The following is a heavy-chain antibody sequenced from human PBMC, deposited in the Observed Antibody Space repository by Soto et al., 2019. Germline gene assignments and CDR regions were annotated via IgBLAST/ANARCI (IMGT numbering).Heavy chain of an antibody. CDR2: IYYSGST. CDR1: GGSISSYY. V-gene: IGHV4-59*12. J-gene: IGHJ5*02. CDR3: ARAVVPAATNWFDP. Sequence: PSETLSLTCTVSGGSISSYYWSWIRQPPGKGLEWIGYIYYSGSTNYNPSLKSRVTISVDTSKNQFSLKLSPVTAADTAVYYCARAVVPAATNWFDPWGQGTLVTVSS. D-gene: IGHD2-2*01.